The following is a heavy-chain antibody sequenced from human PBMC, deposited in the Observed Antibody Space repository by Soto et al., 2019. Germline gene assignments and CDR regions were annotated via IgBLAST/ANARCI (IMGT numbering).Heavy chain of an antibody. CDR1: GFTVSNNY. J-gene: IGHJ4*01. Sequence: PGGSLRLSCAASGFTVSNNYMSWVRQAPGKGLEWVSVIYSGGSTYYADSVKGRFTISRDNSKNMLYLQMNSLRAEDTALYYCGTETGSQVGGIPYYYFDYWGQGTLVTVSS. D-gene: IGHD1-26*01. CDR2: IYSGGST. CDR3: GTETGSQVGGIPYYYFDY. V-gene: IGHV3-66*01.